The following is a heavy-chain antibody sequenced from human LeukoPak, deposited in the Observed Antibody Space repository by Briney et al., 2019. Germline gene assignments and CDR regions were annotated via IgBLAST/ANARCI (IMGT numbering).Heavy chain of an antibody. D-gene: IGHD3-22*01. J-gene: IGHJ5*02. V-gene: IGHV4-4*07. Sequence: RPSETLSLTCTVSGGSISSYYWSWVRQPAGKGLEWVGRIYSSGSTNYNPSLKSRVTISVDTSKKQFSLKLNSVTAADTAVYYCAREKIGYYDSSGRGWFDPWGQGTLVTVSS. CDR1: GGSISSYY. CDR2: IYSSGST. CDR3: AREKIGYYDSSGRGWFDP.